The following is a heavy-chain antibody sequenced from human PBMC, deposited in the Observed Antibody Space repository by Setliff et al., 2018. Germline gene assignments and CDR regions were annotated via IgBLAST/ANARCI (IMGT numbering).Heavy chain of an antibody. J-gene: IGHJ4*02. D-gene: IGHD6-6*01. V-gene: IGHV4-34*01. CDR3: GGGRNVAARLLDS. CDR1: GGSFSGYY. CDR2: IFYSGRT. Sequence: SETLSLTCAVYGGSFSGYYWSWIRQPPGKGLEWIGSIFYSGRTFYNPSLKSRVTISVDTSKNQFSLKVIPLTAAYTAVYYCGGGRNVAARLLDSWGQGTLVTVSS.